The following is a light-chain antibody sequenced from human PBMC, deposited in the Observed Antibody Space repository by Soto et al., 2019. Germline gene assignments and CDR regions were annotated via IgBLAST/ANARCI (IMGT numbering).Light chain of an antibody. V-gene: IGKV1-39*01. Sequence: DIQMTQSPSSLSASVGDRVTIPCRASQSIDTYLNWYQQKPGKAPKLLIYAASSLQSGVPSRFSDSGSGTDFTLTISNLQPEDFATYFCQQSYSTPLTFGGGTKVDI. J-gene: IGKJ4*01. CDR1: QSIDTY. CDR3: QQSYSTPLT. CDR2: AAS.